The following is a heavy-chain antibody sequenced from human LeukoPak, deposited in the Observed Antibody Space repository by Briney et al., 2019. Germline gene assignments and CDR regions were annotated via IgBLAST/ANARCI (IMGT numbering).Heavy chain of an antibody. CDR2: IYSGGST. D-gene: IGHD5-24*01. CDR3: ARSPRGDGYNYYFDY. V-gene: IGHV3-66*01. Sequence: GGSLRLSCAASGFTVSRNYMSWVRQAPGKGLEWVSVIYSGGSTYYADSVKGRFTISRDNSKNTLYLQMNSLRAEDTAVYYCARSPRGDGYNYYFDYWGQGTLVTVSS. CDR1: GFTVSRNY. J-gene: IGHJ4*02.